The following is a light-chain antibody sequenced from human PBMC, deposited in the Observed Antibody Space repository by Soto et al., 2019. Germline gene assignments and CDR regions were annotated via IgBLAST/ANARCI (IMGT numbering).Light chain of an antibody. V-gene: IGKV3-20*01. CDR2: GAS. J-gene: IGKJ3*01. CDR3: QQYDGAHLT. Sequence: IVLTQSPGTLSLSPGERATLFCRASQTLSINSLAWYQQKPGQAPRQLIYGASTRHTGIPDRFNGSGSGTDFALTINRLEPEDFAVYYCQQYDGAHLTFGPGTKVNV. CDR1: QTLSINS.